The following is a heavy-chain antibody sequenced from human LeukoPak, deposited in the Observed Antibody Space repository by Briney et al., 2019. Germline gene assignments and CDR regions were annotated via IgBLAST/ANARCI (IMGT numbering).Heavy chain of an antibody. CDR2: IYHSGST. V-gene: IGHV4-38-2*02. CDR1: GYSISSGYY. Sequence: SETLSLTCTVSGYSISSGYYWGWIRQPPGKGLEWIGSIYHSGSTYYNPSLKSRVTISVDTSKNQFSLKLSSVTAADTAVYYCARASSKLELFDYWGQGTLVTVSS. J-gene: IGHJ4*02. CDR3: ARASSKLELFDY. D-gene: IGHD1-7*01.